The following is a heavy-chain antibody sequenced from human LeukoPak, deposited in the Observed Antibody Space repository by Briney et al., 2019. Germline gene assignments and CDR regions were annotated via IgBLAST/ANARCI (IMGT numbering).Heavy chain of an antibody. V-gene: IGHV3-7*01. CDR2: IRPDGSEK. J-gene: IGHJ4*02. CDR1: GFSFSTYW. D-gene: IGHD3-10*01. CDR3: ARLSAMVRGPEDIFYFEY. Sequence: GGSLRLSCETSGFSFSTYWMSWVRQAPGKGLEWVADIRPDGSEKYYVDSVKGRFTISRDIAKQSVFLQMTSLRVEDTAVYYCARLSAMVRGPEDIFYFEYWGLGTLVTVSS.